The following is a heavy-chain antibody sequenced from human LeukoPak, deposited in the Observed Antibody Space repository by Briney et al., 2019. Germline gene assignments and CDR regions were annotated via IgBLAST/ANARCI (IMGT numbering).Heavy chain of an antibody. CDR2: FDPEDGET. J-gene: IGHJ3*02. Sequence: ASVKVSCKASGYTFTSYYMHWVRQAPGKGLEWMGGFDPEDGETIYAQKFQGRVTMTEDTSTDTAYMELSSLRSEDTAVYYCATMIVVVLSSHAFDIWGQGTMVTVSS. D-gene: IGHD3-22*01. V-gene: IGHV1-24*01. CDR1: GYTFTSYY. CDR3: ATMIVVVLSSHAFDI.